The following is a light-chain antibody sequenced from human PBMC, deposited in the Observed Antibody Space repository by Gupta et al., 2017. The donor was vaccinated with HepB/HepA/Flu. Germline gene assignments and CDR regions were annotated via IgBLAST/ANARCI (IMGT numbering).Light chain of an antibody. Sequence: QLVLTQSPSASASLGASVKLTCTLSGGHSSYAIAWHQQQPEKGPRYLMNVNSDGSHNKGDGIPDRFSGSSSGAERYLTXSXLQSEDXADYYCQTWGTGINWVFGGGTKLTVL. CDR3: QTWGTGINWV. CDR2: VNSDGSH. V-gene: IGLV4-69*01. J-gene: IGLJ3*02. CDR1: GGHSSYA.